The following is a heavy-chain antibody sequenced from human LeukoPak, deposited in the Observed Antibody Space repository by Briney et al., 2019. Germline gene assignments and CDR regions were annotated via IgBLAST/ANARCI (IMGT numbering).Heavy chain of an antibody. CDR3: ARDSTSVGAFDP. V-gene: IGHV3-11*01. J-gene: IGHJ5*02. CDR1: GFTFSDYY. Sequence: GGSLRLSCAASGFTFSDYYMSWIRQAPGKGMEWVSYISSSGSTKYYADSVKGRFTVSRDNAKNSLDLQMNSLRADDTAVYYCARDSTSVGAFDPWGQGALVTVSS. CDR2: ISSSGSTK.